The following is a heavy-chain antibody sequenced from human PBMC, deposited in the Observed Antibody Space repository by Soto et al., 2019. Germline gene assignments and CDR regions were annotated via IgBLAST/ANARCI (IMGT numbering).Heavy chain of an antibody. D-gene: IGHD1-26*01. CDR1: GLPFSGYG. J-gene: IGHJ4*02. CDR2: TRHDGSNT. V-gene: IGHV3-33*01. CDR3: ARDGVGATTYFGYFDY. Sequence: GGSLRLSCAASGLPFSGYGMHWVRQAPGKGLEWVAVTRHDGSNTYYADSVRGRFTISRDNSKKTLYLQMNSLRAEDTAVYYCARDGVGATTYFGYFDYWGQGTLVTVSS.